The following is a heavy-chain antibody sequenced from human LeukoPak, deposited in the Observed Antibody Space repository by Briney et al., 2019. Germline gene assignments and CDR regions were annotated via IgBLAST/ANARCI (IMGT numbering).Heavy chain of an antibody. D-gene: IGHD3-3*01. J-gene: IGHJ4*02. CDR2: VDTTGIT. CDR1: GGSISSYY. CDR3: ARAHNEYDFWSGSYLGYFDF. V-gene: IGHV4-4*07. Sequence: SETLSLTCTVSGGSISSYYWGWIRQPAGKGLEWIGRVDTTGITNYNPSLKSRLTMSVDMSANHFSLRLSSVTAADTAVYYCARAHNEYDFWSGSYLGYFDFWGQGALVTVSS.